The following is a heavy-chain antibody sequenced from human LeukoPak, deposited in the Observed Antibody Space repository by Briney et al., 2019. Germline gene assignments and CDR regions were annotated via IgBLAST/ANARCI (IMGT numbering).Heavy chain of an antibody. CDR2: MNPNSGNT. CDR3: ARAGYSSDWFDP. CDR1: GFTFTSYD. D-gene: IGHD6-25*01. V-gene: IGHV1-8*01. Sequence: ASVKVSCKASGFTFTSYDVNWVRQATGQGLEWMGWMNPNSGNTGYAQKFQGRVTMTRNTSITTAYMELSSLRFEDTAVYYCARAGYSSDWFDPWGQGTLVTVSS. J-gene: IGHJ5*02.